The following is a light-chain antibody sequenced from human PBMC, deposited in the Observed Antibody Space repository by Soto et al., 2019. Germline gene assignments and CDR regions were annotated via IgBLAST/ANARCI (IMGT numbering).Light chain of an antibody. V-gene: IGKV3D-20*02. CDR3: QQRSNWPPIT. Sequence: DIVLTQSPGTLSLSRGERATLSCRASQSVGSIYLAWYQQKLGQAPRLLIHGASNRASGIPDRFSGSGSGTDFTLTISRLEPEDFAVYYCQQRSNWPPITFGQGTRLEI. CDR1: QSVGSIY. CDR2: GAS. J-gene: IGKJ5*01.